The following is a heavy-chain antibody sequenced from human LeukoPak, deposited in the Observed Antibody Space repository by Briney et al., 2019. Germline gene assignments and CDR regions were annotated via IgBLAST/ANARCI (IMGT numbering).Heavy chain of an antibody. CDR3: AREGYDSSGYYYYFDY. Sequence: GGSLRLSCAASGFTFSSYGMHWVRQAPGKGLEWVAVIWYDGSNKYYADSVKGRFTISRDNSKNTLCLQMNSLRAEDTAVYYCAREGYDSSGYYYYFDYWGQGTLVTVSS. D-gene: IGHD3-22*01. V-gene: IGHV3-33*01. J-gene: IGHJ4*02. CDR2: IWYDGSNK. CDR1: GFTFSSYG.